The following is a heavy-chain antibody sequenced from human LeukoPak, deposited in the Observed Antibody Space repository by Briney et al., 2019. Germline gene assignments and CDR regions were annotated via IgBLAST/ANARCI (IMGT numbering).Heavy chain of an antibody. Sequence: PGGSLRLSCAASGFTFSSFAMSWVHQAPGKGLEWVSTIRVTGDIAYYADSLKGRFTISRDSSKNTLFLQMNSLRVDDTAVYYCAKLRGYSGYDVMDYWGQGTLVTVSS. J-gene: IGHJ4*02. CDR1: GFTFSSFA. V-gene: IGHV3-23*01. D-gene: IGHD5-12*01. CDR2: IRVTGDIA. CDR3: AKLRGYSGYDVMDY.